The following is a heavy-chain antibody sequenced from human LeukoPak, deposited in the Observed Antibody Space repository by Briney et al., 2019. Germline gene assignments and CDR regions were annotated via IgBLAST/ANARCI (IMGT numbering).Heavy chain of an antibody. Sequence: PSETLSLTCTVSGGSISSFYWSWIRQPAGKGLEWIGRIYTSGSTNYNLSLKSRVTMSVDTSKNQFSLKLSSVTAADTAVYYCAREKYYYDLDYWGQGTLVTVSS. CDR1: GGSISSFY. CDR2: IYTSGST. V-gene: IGHV4-4*07. D-gene: IGHD3-22*01. J-gene: IGHJ4*02. CDR3: AREKYYYDLDY.